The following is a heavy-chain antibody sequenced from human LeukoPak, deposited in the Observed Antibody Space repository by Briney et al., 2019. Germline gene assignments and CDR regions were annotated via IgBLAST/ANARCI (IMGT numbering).Heavy chain of an antibody. V-gene: IGHV3-33*08. CDR2: IWYDGSNK. CDR3: ARARDGSGHHRGHYYYMDV. D-gene: IGHD3-10*01. J-gene: IGHJ6*03. CDR1: GFTFSIFP. Sequence: GGSLRLSCVASGFTFSIFPMHWVRQAPGKGLEWVAVIWYDGSNKYYADSVKGRFTISRDNSKNTLYLQMNSLRAEDTAVYYCARARDGSGHHRGHYYYMDVWGKGTTVTVSS.